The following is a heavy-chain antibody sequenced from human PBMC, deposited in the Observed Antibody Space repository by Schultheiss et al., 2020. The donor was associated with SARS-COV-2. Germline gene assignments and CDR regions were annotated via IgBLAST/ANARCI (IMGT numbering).Heavy chain of an antibody. J-gene: IGHJ4*02. Sequence: ASVKVSCKASGGTFSSYAISWVRQAPGQGLEWMGGINPNFGGTNNAQKFQGRVTMTRDTSISTVYMELSRLTSDDTAIYYCAGTDSSGWYGDSWGQGTLVTVSS. D-gene: IGHD6-19*01. V-gene: IGHV1-2*02. CDR2: INPNFGGT. CDR3: AGTDSSGWYGDS. CDR1: GGTFSSYA.